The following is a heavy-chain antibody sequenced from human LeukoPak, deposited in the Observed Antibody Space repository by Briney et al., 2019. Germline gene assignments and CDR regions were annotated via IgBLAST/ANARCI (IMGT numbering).Heavy chain of an antibody. CDR1: GFTFSSYS. J-gene: IGHJ4*02. Sequence: SGGSLRLSCAASGFTFSSYSMNWVRQAPGKGLEWVSYISSSSSTIYYADSVKGRFTISRDNAKNSLYLQMNSLRAEDTAVYYCARDSFDFWSGYYVYWGQGTLVTVSS. V-gene: IGHV3-48*01. D-gene: IGHD3-3*01. CDR3: ARDSFDFWSGYYVY. CDR2: ISSSSSTI.